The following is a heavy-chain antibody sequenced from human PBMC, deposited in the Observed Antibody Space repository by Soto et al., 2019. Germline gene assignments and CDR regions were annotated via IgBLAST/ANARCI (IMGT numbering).Heavy chain of an antibody. CDR1: GFTFSSYA. CDR3: AKVPNPWLFMVPNYYYYMDV. D-gene: IGHD3-9*01. J-gene: IGHJ6*03. V-gene: IGHV3-23*01. CDR2: ISGSGGST. Sequence: HPGGSLRLSCAASGFTFSSYAMSWVRQAPGKGLEWVSAISGSGGSTYYADSVKGRFTISRDNSKNTLYLQMNSLRAEDTAVYYCAKVPNPWLFMVPNYYYYMDVWGKGTTVTVSS.